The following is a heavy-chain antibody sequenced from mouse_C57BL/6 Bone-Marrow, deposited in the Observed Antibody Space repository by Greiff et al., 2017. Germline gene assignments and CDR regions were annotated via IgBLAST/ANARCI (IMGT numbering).Heavy chain of an antibody. Sequence: QVQLQQSGAELARPGASVTMSCKASGYTFTSYTMHWVQQRPGQGLEWIGYINPSSGYTQYNQKFKDKATLTADKSSRTAYMQLSSLTSEDSAVYYCARWYYGSSIDYWGQGTTLTVSS. J-gene: IGHJ2*01. CDR1: GYTFTSYT. V-gene: IGHV1-4*01. CDR2: INPSSGYT. CDR3: ARWYYGSSIDY. D-gene: IGHD1-1*01.